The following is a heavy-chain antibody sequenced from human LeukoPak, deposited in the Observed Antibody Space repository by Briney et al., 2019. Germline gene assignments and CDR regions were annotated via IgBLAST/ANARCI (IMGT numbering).Heavy chain of an antibody. CDR2: INPNSGGT. D-gene: IGHD2-21*01. CDR1: GYTFTDYY. V-gene: IGHV1-2*02. Sequence: ASVKVSCKTSGYTFTDYYMHWVRQAPGQGLEWMGWINPNSGGTSSAQKFQGRVTMTRDTSITTVYMEVSWLTSDDTAIYYCARADRLDGALYLIGPWGQGTLVTVSS. CDR3: ARADRLDGALYLIGP. J-gene: IGHJ5*02.